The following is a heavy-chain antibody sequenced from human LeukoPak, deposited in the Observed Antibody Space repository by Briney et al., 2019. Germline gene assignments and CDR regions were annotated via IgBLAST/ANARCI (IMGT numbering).Heavy chain of an antibody. CDR3: ATSRGELLSFDY. Sequence: ASVKVSCKASGYTFTGYYMHWVRQAPGQGLEWMGWINPNSGGTKYAQKFQGRVTMTRDTSISTAYMELSRLRSDDTAVYYCATSRGELLSFDYWGQGTLVTVSS. D-gene: IGHD1-26*01. V-gene: IGHV1-2*02. J-gene: IGHJ4*02. CDR2: INPNSGGT. CDR1: GYTFTGYY.